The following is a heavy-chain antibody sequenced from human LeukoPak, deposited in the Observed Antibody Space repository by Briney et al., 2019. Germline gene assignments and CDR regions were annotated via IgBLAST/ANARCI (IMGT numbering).Heavy chain of an antibody. CDR1: GLTVSSNY. D-gene: IGHD2/OR15-2a*01. V-gene: IGHV3-53*04. J-gene: IGHJ3*02. CDR2: IYNGGDT. CDR3: ARDSGLSTTSGGPHDAFDI. Sequence: PGGSLRLSCAASGLTVSSNYMTWVRQPPGKGLAWVSVIYNGGDTYYADSVTGRFTISRHNSQNTVYLQMNSLRVDDTAVYYCARDSGLSTTSGGPHDAFDIWGQGTMVTISS.